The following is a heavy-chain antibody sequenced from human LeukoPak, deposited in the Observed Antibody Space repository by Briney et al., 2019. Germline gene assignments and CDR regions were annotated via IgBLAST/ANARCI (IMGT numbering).Heavy chain of an antibody. CDR1: GGSISSSSYY. CDR2: IYYGGST. CDR3: ASQGGNYFDY. D-gene: IGHD3-16*01. Sequence: PSETLSLTCTVSGGSISSSSYYWGWIRQPPGKGLEWIGSIYYGGSTYYNPSLKSRVTISVDTSKNQSSLKLSSVTAADTAVYYCASQGGNYFDYRGPGTLVTVSS. J-gene: IGHJ4*02. V-gene: IGHV4-39*01.